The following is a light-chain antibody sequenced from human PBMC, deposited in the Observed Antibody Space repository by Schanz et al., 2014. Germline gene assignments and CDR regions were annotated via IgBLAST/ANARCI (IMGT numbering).Light chain of an antibody. J-gene: IGKJ3*01. CDR1: QSVDIS. V-gene: IGKV3-11*01. Sequence: EIVLTQSPATLSLSPGERATLSCRASQSVDISLAWYQQKPGQAPRLLIYDASNRATGIPARFSGSGSGTDFTLTIRSLEPEDFAVYYCQHRSIWPPGITFGPGTKVVIK. CDR3: QHRSIWPPGIT. CDR2: DAS.